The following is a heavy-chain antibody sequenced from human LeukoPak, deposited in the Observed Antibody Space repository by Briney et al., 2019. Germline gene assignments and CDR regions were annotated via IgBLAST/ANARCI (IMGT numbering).Heavy chain of an antibody. CDR1: GFTFSNHN. V-gene: IGHV3-33*01. D-gene: IGHD1-1*01. J-gene: IGHJ6*04. CDR3: ATDRDNEYDTYRMDV. CDR2: IWCDGSEK. Sequence: GRSLRLSCAASGFTFSNHNMHWVREAPGKGLEWVAVIWCDGSEKYYVDSVKGRFTISRDNSKNTLDLQMNGLRAEDTAVYYCATDRDNEYDTYRMDVWGKGTPVTVSS.